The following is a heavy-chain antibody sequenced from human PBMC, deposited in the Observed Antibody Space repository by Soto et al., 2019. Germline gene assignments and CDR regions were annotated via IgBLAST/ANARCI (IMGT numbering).Heavy chain of an antibody. CDR3: ARLNSYDSRDNI. CDR2: IRSKANNYAT. V-gene: IGHV3-73*01. J-gene: IGHJ3*02. Sequence: EVQLVESGGGLVQPGGSLKLSCAASGFTFSGSAMPWVRQASGKGLGWVGRIRSKANNYATAYAASVEDRFTISRDDSKNTGYLQMNSLKSEDTAVYYCARLNSYDSRDNIWGQGTMVTVSS. CDR1: GFTFSGSA. D-gene: IGHD3-22*01.